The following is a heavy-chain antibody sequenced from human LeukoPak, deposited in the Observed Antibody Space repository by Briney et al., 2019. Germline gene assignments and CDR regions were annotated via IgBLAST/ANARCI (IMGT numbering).Heavy chain of an antibody. CDR1: GFTFSNYW. D-gene: IGHD6-19*01. Sequence: GGSLRLSCAASGFTFSNYWMRWVRQAPGKGLVWVSRINSDGSSTSYADSVKGRFTISRDNAKNTLYLQMDSLRTEDTAVYYCASGRIAVAGNYDYWGQGTLVTVSS. V-gene: IGHV3-74*01. J-gene: IGHJ4*02. CDR3: ASGRIAVAGNYDY. CDR2: INSDGSST.